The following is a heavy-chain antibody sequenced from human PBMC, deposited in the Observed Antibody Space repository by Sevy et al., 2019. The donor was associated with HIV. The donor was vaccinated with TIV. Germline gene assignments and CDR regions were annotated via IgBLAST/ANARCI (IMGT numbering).Heavy chain of an antibody. CDR2: IYSGGST. V-gene: IGHV3-53*01. CDR3: ARGYRVSMVQGGDAFDI. D-gene: IGHD3-10*01. J-gene: IGHJ3*02. CDR1: GFTVSSNY. Sequence: GGSLRFSCAASGFTVSSNYMSWVRQAPGKGLEWVSVIYSGGSTYYADSVKGRFTISRDNSKNTLYLQMNSLRAEDTAVYYCARGYRVSMVQGGDAFDIWGQGTMVTVSS.